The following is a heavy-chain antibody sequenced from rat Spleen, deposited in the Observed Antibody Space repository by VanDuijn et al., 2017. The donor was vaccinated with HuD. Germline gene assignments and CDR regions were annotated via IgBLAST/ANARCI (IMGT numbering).Heavy chain of an antibody. D-gene: IGHD1-5*01. Sequence: EVQLVESGGGLVQPGRSLKFSCAASGFTFSDYAMAWVRQAPKKGLEWVATITSGGSNTYYPDSVKGRFTISRDNAKSTLYLQMDSLRSEDTATYYCAKRDNIGTTPCAYWGQGTLVTVSS. CDR1: GFTFSDYA. V-gene: IGHV5-17*01. J-gene: IGHJ3*01. CDR2: ITSGGSNT. CDR3: AKRDNIGTTPCAY.